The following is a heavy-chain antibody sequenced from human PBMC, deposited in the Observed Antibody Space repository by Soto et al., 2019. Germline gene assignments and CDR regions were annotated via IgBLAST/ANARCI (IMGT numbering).Heavy chain of an antibody. CDR1: GHTFTSYG. CDR2: ISAYNGNT. D-gene: IGHD3-10*01. Sequence: ASVKVSCKASGHTFTSYGISWVRQAPGQGLEWMGWISAYNGNTNYAQKLQGRVTMTTDTSTSTAYMELRSLRSDDTAVYYCARGPAYYYGSGSYFEYWGQGTLVTVCS. V-gene: IGHV1-18*04. CDR3: ARGPAYYYGSGSYFEY. J-gene: IGHJ4*02.